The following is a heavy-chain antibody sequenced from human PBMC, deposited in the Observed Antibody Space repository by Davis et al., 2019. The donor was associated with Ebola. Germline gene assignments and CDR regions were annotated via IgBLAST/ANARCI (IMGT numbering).Heavy chain of an antibody. V-gene: IGHV4-34*01. CDR3: ASPHQIRGADYFDV. CDR2: INQRGKI. D-gene: IGHD2-2*01. CDR1: GGSFNDYY. Sequence: PSETLSLTCALYGGSFNDYYWSWIRQSPGKGLEWFGEINQRGKITYNPFLESRVTISIDTSKNQFSLKVRSVTAADTAVYYCASPHQIRGADYFDVWGQGSLVTVSS. J-gene: IGHJ4*02.